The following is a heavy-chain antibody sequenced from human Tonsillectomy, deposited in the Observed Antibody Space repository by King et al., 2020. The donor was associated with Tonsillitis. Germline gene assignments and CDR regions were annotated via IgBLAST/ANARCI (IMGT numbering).Heavy chain of an antibody. CDR2: ISGKGYGETA. CDR1: GFTFGDYA. V-gene: IGHV3-49*03. Sequence: VQLVESGGGLVQPGRSLRLSCRASGFTFGDYAMSWFRQAPRKGLEWVGFISGKGYGETAYYAASVKVRFTISRDDSTRIACLQMNSLKTEDTDMDYCASYGIRNGGSNDYWGQGTLVTVSS. CDR3: ASYGIRNGGSNDY. D-gene: IGHD3-16*01. J-gene: IGHJ4*02.